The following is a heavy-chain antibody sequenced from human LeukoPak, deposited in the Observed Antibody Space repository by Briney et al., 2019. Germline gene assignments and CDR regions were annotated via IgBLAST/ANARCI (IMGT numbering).Heavy chain of an antibody. CDR3: AKRGVVIRVILVGFHKEAYYFDS. V-gene: IGHV3-23*01. Sequence: GGSLRLSCAVSGITLSNYGMSWVRPAPGKGLEWVAGISASGGRTKYAGSVKGRFTTSRDNPKNTLYLQMNGLRAEDTAVYFCAKRGVVIRVILVGFHKEAYYFDSWGQGALVTVSS. CDR2: ISASGGRT. J-gene: IGHJ4*02. CDR1: GITLSNYG. D-gene: IGHD3-22*01.